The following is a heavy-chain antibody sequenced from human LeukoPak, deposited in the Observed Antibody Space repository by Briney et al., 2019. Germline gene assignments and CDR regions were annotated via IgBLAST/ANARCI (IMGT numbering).Heavy chain of an antibody. Sequence: GGSLRLSCAASGFTFSSYAMSWVRQAPGKGREWVSAISGSGGSTYYADSVKGRFTISRDNSKNTLYLQMNSLRAEDTAVYYCARRAGAYSHPYDYWGQGTLVTVSS. CDR3: ARRAGAYSHPYDY. V-gene: IGHV3-23*01. J-gene: IGHJ4*02. CDR1: GFTFSSYA. CDR2: ISGSGGST. D-gene: IGHD4/OR15-4a*01.